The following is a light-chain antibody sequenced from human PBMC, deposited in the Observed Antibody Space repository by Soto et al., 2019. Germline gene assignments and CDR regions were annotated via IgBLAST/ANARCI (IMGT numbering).Light chain of an antibody. CDR2: WAS. CDR1: QSVLYSSNNKNY. CDR3: QQYYSTPPYT. V-gene: IGKV4-1*01. J-gene: IGKJ2*01. Sequence: DIVMTQSPDSLAVSLGERATINCKSSQSVLYSSNNKNYLAWYQQKPGQPPKLLIYWASTRESGVPXRFSGSXXXXXXTLTISSLQAEDVAVYYCQQYYSTPPYTFGQGTKLEIK.